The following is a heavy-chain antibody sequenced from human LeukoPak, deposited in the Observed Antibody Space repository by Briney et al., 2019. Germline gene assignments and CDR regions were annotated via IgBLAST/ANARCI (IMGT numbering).Heavy chain of an antibody. Sequence: PSQTLSLTCTVSGDSISTGGYYWAWIRQHRERGLERIGYIYYSGSTHYNPSLQSRVTISVDTSKNQFSLNLNSVTAADTAVYYCARVIVVVPIGVYHYYAMDVWGQGTTVTVSS. V-gene: IGHV4-31*03. CDR2: IYYSGST. CDR3: ARVIVVVPIGVYHYYAMDV. J-gene: IGHJ6*02. D-gene: IGHD2-2*01. CDR1: GDSISTGGYY.